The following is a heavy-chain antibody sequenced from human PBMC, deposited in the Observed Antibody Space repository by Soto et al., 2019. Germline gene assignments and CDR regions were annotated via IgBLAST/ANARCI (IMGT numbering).Heavy chain of an antibody. CDR3: AKDHGYAGGWHTPYYFDS. Sequence: GGSLRPSCAASGFTFSSYAMSWVRQAPGKGLEWVSSISAGGDSTCYADSVKGRFTITRDNSKNTLYLQMNSLRAADTAVYYCAKDHGYAGGWHTPYYFDSWGQGTLVTVSS. CDR1: GFTFSSYA. V-gene: IGHV3-23*01. CDR2: ISAGGDST. D-gene: IGHD6-19*01. J-gene: IGHJ4*02.